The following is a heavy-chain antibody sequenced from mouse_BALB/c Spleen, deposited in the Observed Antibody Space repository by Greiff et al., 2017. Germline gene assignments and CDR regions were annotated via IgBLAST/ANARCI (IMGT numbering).Heavy chain of an antibody. D-gene: IGHD1-1*01. J-gene: IGHJ2*01. CDR3: TRDGDYGSSYGY. V-gene: IGHV5-6-4*01. CDR1: GFTFSSYT. Sequence: DVKLVESGGGLVKPGGSLKLSCAASGFTFSSYTMSWVRQTPEKRLEWVATISSGGSYTYYPDSVKGRFTISRDNAKNTLYLQMSSLKSEDTAMYYCTRDGDYGSSYGYWGQGTTLTVSS. CDR2: ISSGGSYT.